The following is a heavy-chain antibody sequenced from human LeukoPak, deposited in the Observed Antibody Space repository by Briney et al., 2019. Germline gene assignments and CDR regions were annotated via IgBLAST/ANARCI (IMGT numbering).Heavy chain of an antibody. CDR3: ARDLRSSGWYYFDY. D-gene: IGHD6-19*01. CDR2: ISGSSTYI. J-gene: IGHJ4*02. Sequence: PGGSLRLSCAASGFTFSSYSMNWVRQAPGKGLEWVSSISGSSTYIYYADSVKGRFTISRDNPKNSLYLQMNSLRAEDTAVYYCARDLRSSGWYYFDYWGQGTLVTVSS. V-gene: IGHV3-21*01. CDR1: GFTFSSYS.